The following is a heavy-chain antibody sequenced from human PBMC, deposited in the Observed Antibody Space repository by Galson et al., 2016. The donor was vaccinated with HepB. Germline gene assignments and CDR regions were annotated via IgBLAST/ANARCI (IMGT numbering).Heavy chain of an antibody. CDR1: GFSFRYNW. J-gene: IGHJ4*02. CDR2: ISWNSGSI. Sequence: SLRLSCAASGFSFRYNWIHWVRQAPGKGLEWVSGISWNSGSIGYADSVQGQFPISRDNARNSLYLQMNSLRTEDTALYYCAKDKQWLGQNGYNFDYWGQGTLVTVSS. V-gene: IGHV3-9*01. D-gene: IGHD6-19*01. CDR3: AKDKQWLGQNGYNFDY.